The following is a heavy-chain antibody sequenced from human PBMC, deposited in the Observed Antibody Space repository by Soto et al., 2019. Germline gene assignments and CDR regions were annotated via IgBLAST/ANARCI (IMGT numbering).Heavy chain of an antibody. J-gene: IGHJ3*02. D-gene: IGHD3-16*01. CDR1: GYSFTSYY. V-gene: IGHV1-46*01. CDR3: ARVYGAAPDAFDI. Sequence: GASVKVSCEACGYSFTSYYMHWVRQAPGQGLEWMGIINPSGGSTSYAQKFQGRVTMTRDTSTSTVYMELSSLRSEDTAVYYCARVYGAAPDAFDIWGQGTMVTVSS. CDR2: INPSGGST.